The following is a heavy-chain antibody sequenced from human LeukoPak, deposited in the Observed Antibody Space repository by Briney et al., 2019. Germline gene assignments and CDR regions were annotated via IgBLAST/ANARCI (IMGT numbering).Heavy chain of an antibody. J-gene: IGHJ4*02. D-gene: IGHD3-10*01. Sequence: SETLSLTCTVSGDSISNYRWSWIRQPAGKGLEWIGRIYISGSTHYNPSLKSRVTMSVDTSKNHFSLKLTSVTAADTAMYSCARNSGDYWGQGTLVTVSS. CDR3: ARNSGDY. CDR1: GDSISNYR. V-gene: IGHV4-4*07. CDR2: IYISGST.